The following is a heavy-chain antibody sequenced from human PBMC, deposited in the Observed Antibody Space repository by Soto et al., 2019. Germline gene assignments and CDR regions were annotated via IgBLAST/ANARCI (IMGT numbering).Heavy chain of an antibody. CDR2: IYYSGST. Sequence: LSETLSLTCTVSGGSISSYYWSWIRQPPGKGLEWIGYIYYSGSTNYNPSLKSRVTISVDTSKNQFSLKLSSVTAADTAVYYCARADIVVVPAAMVYYYYYMDVWGKGTTVTVSS. V-gene: IGHV4-59*01. J-gene: IGHJ6*03. CDR3: ARADIVVVPAAMVYYYYYMDV. D-gene: IGHD2-2*01. CDR1: GGSISSYY.